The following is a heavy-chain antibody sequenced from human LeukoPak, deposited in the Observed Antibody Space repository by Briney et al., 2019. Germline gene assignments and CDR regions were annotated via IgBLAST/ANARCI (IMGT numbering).Heavy chain of an antibody. CDR3: ARGVRLWSGELLLNYFDY. V-gene: IGHV4-59*01. CDR1: GGSISSYY. J-gene: IGHJ4*02. CDR2: IYYSGST. Sequence: SETLSLTCTVSGGSISSYYWSWIRQPPGKGLEWIGYIYYSGSTNYNPSLKSRVTISVDTSKNQFSLKLSSVTAADTAVYYCARGVRLWSGELLLNYFDYWGQGTLVTVSS. D-gene: IGHD3-10*01.